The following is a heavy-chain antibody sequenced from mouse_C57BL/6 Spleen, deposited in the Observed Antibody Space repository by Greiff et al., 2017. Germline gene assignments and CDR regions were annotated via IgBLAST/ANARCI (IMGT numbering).Heavy chain of an antibody. CDR2: IDPETGGT. CDR3: TRRGGLRLYYAMDY. J-gene: IGHJ4*01. Sequence: QVQLQQSGAELVRPGASVTLSCKASGYTFTDYEMHWVKQTPVHGLEWIGAIDPETGGTAYNQKFKGKAILTADKSSSTAYMELRSLTSEDSAVXYCTRRGGLRLYYAMDYWGQGTSVTVSS. D-gene: IGHD2-4*01. V-gene: IGHV1-15*01. CDR1: GYTFTDYE.